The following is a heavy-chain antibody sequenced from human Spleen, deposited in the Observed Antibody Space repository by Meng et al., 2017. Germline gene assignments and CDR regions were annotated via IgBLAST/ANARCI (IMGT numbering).Heavy chain of an antibody. J-gene: IGHJ5*02. CDR3: ARGGIFGVANWFDP. Sequence: QVQLQPWGAGRLKPSETLPLTCAVYGGSFSGYYWSWIRPPPGKGLEWIWEINHSGSTTYNPSLKSRVTLSVDTSKNQFSLKLSSVTAAETAVYYCARGGIFGVANWFDPWGPGTLVTVSS. CDR2: INHSGST. D-gene: IGHD3-3*01. CDR1: GGSFSGYY. V-gene: IGHV4-34*01.